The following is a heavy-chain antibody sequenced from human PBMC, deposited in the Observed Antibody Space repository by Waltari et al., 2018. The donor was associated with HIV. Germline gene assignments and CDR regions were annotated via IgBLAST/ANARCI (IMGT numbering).Heavy chain of an antibody. CDR2: LYSGGST. CDR3: ASQLKYYYDSDGWFDP. J-gene: IGHJ5*02. D-gene: IGHD3-22*01. Sequence: EVQLVESGGGLIQPGGSLRLSCAASGFTVSSNYMSWVRQAPGKGLEWVSFLYSGGSTYYADVVKGRFTISRDNSKNTLYLQMNSLRADDTAVYYCASQLKYYYDSDGWFDPWGQGTLVTVSS. V-gene: IGHV3-53*01. CDR1: GFTVSSNY.